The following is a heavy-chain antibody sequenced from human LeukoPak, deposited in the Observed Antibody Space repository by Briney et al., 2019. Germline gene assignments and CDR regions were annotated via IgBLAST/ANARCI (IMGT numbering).Heavy chain of an antibody. CDR1: GYTFTSYD. D-gene: IGHD5-12*01. V-gene: IGHV1-8*01. CDR2: MNPNSGNT. CDR3: ASSSGYNFDFDY. Sequence: ASVKVSCKASGYTFTSYDINWVRQATGQGLGWMGWMNPNSGNTGYAQKFQGRVTMTRNTSISTAYMELSSLRSEDTAVYYCASSSGYNFDFDYWGQGTLVTVSS. J-gene: IGHJ4*02.